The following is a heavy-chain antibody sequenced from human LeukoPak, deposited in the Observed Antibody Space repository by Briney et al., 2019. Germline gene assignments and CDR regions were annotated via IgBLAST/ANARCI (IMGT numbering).Heavy chain of an antibody. J-gene: IGHJ4*02. V-gene: IGHV4-31*03. CDR2: IYYSGST. CDR3: ARVPRGIVGFDY. D-gene: IGHD1-26*01. Sequence: SETLSLTCTVSGGSISSGGYYWSWIRQHPGKGLEWIGYIYYSGSTYYNPSLKSRVTISVDTSKNQFSLKLSPVTAADTAVYYCARVPRGIVGFDYWGQGTLATASS. CDR1: GGSISSGGYY.